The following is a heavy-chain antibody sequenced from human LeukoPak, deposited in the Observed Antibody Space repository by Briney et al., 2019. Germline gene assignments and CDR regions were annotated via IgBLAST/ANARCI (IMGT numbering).Heavy chain of an antibody. CDR2: MNPNSGNT. D-gene: IGHD3-3*01. V-gene: IGHV1-8*01. CDR3: ARGSGYSRGDWFDP. J-gene: IGHJ5*02. Sequence: GASVKVSCKASGYTFTSYDINWVRQATGQGLEWMGWMNPNSGNTGYAQKFQGRVTMTRNTSISTAYMELSSLRSEDTAVYYCARGSGYSRGDWFDPWGQGTLVTVSS. CDR1: GYTFTSYD.